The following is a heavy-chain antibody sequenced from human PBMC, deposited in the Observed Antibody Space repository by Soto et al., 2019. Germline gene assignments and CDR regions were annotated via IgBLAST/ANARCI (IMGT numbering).Heavy chain of an antibody. CDR2: ISGSGGST. D-gene: IGHD3-3*01. CDR3: VKDQSRTIFGVVIAKGNWFDP. V-gene: IGHV3-23*01. J-gene: IGHJ5*02. Sequence: GGSLRLSCAASGFTFSSYAMSWVRQAPGKGLEWVSAISGSGGSTYYADSVKGRFTISRGNSKNTLYLQMNSLRAEDTAVYYCVKDQSRTIFGVVIAKGNWFDPWGQGTLVTVSS. CDR1: GFTFSSYA.